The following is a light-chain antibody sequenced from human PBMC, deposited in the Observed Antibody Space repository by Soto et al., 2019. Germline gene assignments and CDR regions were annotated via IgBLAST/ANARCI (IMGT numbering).Light chain of an antibody. Sequence: QSVLTQPPSVSGTPGQRVTISCSGSSSNLGTNTVNWYQQLPGTAPKVLIYSNNQRPSGVPDRFSGAKYCTSASLAISGLQSEDEADYYCAAWDDSLNEGVFGGGTKVTVL. CDR1: SSNLGTNT. CDR3: AAWDDSLNEGV. V-gene: IGLV1-44*01. CDR2: SNN. J-gene: IGLJ2*01.